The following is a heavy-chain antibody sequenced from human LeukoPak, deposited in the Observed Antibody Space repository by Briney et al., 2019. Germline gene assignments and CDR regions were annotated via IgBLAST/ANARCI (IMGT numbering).Heavy chain of an antibody. CDR2: INPSGGST. Sequence: ASVKVSCKASGYTFTSYYMHWVRQAPGQGLEWMGIINPSGGSTSYAQKFQGRVTMTRDTFTSTVYMELSSLRSEDTAVYYCARAGEYGGNSASGALDIWGQGTMVTVSS. D-gene: IGHD4-23*01. J-gene: IGHJ3*02. CDR1: GYTFTSYY. V-gene: IGHV1-46*01. CDR3: ARAGEYGGNSASGALDI.